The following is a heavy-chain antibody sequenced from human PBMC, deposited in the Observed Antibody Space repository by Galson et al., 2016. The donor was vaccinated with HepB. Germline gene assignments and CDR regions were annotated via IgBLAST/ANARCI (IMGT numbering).Heavy chain of an antibody. CDR3: ARTSYRECTGPRCVNFCYYYYYMDV. J-gene: IGHJ6*03. D-gene: IGHD2-8*02. CDR2: IFYGGTT. CDR1: GFTVSSYY. V-gene: IGHV3-53*01. Sequence: SLRLSCAASGFTVSSYYMSWVRQAPGKGLEWVSVIFYGGTTYYADSVEGRFTISRDDSMNTLYLQMNSLTAEDTAVYFCARTSYRECTGPRCVNFCYYYYYMDVWGKGTAVTVSS.